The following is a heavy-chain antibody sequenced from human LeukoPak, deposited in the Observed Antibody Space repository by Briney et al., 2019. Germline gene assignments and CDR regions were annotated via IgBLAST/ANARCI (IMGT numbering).Heavy chain of an antibody. CDR2: IIPIFGTA. J-gene: IGHJ3*02. CDR1: GGTFSSYA. V-gene: IGHV1-69*05. CDR3: ARGSLYCSSTSCYADAFDI. Sequence: EASVTVSCKASGGTFSSYAISWVRQAPGQGLEWMGGIIPIFGTANYAQKFQGRVTITTDESTSTAYMELSSLRSEDTAVYYCARGSLYCSSTSCYADAFDIWGQGTMVTVSS. D-gene: IGHD2-2*01.